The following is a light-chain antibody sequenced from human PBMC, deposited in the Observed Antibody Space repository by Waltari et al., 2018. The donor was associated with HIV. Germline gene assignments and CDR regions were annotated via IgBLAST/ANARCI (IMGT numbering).Light chain of an antibody. CDR3: QQYNSWPQT. J-gene: IGKJ1*01. CDR1: QSVSTK. V-gene: IGKV3-15*01. CDR2: DAS. Sequence: EIVLPQSPVTLSVFPGATATVSCRASQSVSTKVAWYQQKPGRAPTLLVYDASTTAPGVPDRFSGSGSGTEFTLSILSLQSEDFALYFCQQYNSWPQTFGRGTQVDIK.